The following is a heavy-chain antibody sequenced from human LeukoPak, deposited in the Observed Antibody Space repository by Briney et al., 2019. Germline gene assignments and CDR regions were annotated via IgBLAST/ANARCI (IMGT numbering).Heavy chain of an antibody. Sequence: SETLSLTCSVSGGSISSSSYYWDWIRQPPGKGLEWIGGISYSGSTYYNPSLESRVTMSVDTSTNQFSLKLSSVTAADTAVYYCARHDYGGNLSPLGYWGQGTLVTVS. V-gene: IGHV4-39*01. J-gene: IGHJ4*02. CDR2: ISYSGST. CDR1: GGSISSSSYY. D-gene: IGHD4-23*01. CDR3: ARHDYGGNLSPLGY.